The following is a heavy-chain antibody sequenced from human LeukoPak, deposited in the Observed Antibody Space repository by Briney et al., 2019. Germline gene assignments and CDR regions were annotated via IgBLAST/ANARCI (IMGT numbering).Heavy chain of an antibody. CDR2: IYYSGST. V-gene: IGHV4-39*07. CDR3: ARDQRWELPHFDY. J-gene: IGHJ4*02. Sequence: SETLSLTCTVSGGSISSSSYYWGWIRQPPGKGLEWIGSIYYSGSTYYNPSLKSRDTISVDTSKNQFSLKLSSVTAADTAVYYCARDQRWELPHFDYWGQGTLVTVSS. D-gene: IGHD1-26*01. CDR1: GGSISSSSYY.